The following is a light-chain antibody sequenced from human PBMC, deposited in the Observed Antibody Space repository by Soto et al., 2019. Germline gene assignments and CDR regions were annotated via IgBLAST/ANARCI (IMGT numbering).Light chain of an antibody. CDR2: AAS. Sequence: DIQMTQSPSSLSASVGDRVTISCRASQGVSNYLIWYQQRQGRAPKLLIYAASNLVSGVPSRFSGSGSGTNFTLTIRSLQPEDFATYYCQQSYRTPHTFGQGTKLETK. CDR1: QGVSNY. J-gene: IGKJ2*01. CDR3: QQSYRTPHT. V-gene: IGKV1-39*01.